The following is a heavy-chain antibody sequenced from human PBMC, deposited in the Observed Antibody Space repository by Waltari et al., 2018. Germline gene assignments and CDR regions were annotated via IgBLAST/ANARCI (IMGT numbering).Heavy chain of an antibody. CDR3: ARDTMIVVVIPLDAFDI. CDR1: GYPISSGYY. J-gene: IGHJ3*02. V-gene: IGHV4-38-2*02. Sequence: QVQLQESGPGLVKPSETLSLTCAVSGYPISSGYYWGWIRQPPGKGLEWIGSIYHSGSTYYNPSLKSRVTISVDTSKNQFSLKLSSVTAADTAVYYCARDTMIVVVIPLDAFDIWGQGTMVTVSS. CDR2: IYHSGST. D-gene: IGHD3-22*01.